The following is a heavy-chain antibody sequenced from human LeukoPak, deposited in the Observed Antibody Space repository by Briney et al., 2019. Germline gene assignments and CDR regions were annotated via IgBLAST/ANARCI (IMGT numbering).Heavy chain of an antibody. CDR1: GGSFSGYY. CDR2: INHSGST. Sequence: NPSETLSLTCAVYGGSFSGYYWSWIRQPPGKGLEWIGEINHSGSTNYNPSLKSRVTISVDTSKKQFSLKLSSVTAAETAVYYCAGGMTAAAAYWGQGTLVTVPS. V-gene: IGHV4-34*01. J-gene: IGHJ4*02. CDR3: AGGMTAAAAY. D-gene: IGHD6-13*01.